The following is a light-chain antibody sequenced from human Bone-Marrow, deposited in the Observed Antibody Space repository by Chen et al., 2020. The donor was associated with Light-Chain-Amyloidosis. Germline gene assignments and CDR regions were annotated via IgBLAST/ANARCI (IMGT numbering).Light chain of an antibody. CDR3: QQRDNWPPGAT. J-gene: IGKJ4*01. CDR2: DAS. V-gene: IGKV3D-20*02. CDR1: QSVSSSY. Sequence: EIVLTQSPGTLSLSPGERATLSCRASQSVSSSYLAWYQQKPGQAPRLLIYDASNRATDIPARFSGSGSGTDFTLTINSLESEDFAVYYCQQRDNWPPGATFGGGTKVEIK.